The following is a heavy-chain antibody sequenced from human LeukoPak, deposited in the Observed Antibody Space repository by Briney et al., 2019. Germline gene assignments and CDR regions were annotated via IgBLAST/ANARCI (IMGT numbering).Heavy chain of an antibody. Sequence: GASVKVSCKASGYTFTSYGISWVRQAPGQGLEWMGWISAYNGNTNYAQKLQGRATMTTDTSTSTAYMELRSLRSDDTAVYHCARVDILTGYYHFDYWGQGTLVTVSS. D-gene: IGHD3-9*01. CDR2: ISAYNGNT. V-gene: IGHV1-18*04. J-gene: IGHJ4*02. CDR3: ARVDILTGYYHFDY. CDR1: GYTFTSYG.